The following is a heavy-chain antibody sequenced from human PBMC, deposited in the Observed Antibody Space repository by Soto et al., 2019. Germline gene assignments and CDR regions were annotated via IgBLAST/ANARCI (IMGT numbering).Heavy chain of an antibody. D-gene: IGHD2-2*02. CDR1: GYTFTRDA. V-gene: IGHV1-3*01. CDR2: INAGNGNT. Sequence: GSVKVSCQASGYTFTRDAVHWLRQAPLQTLEWMGWINAGNGNTKYSQKFQGRVTITRDTSASTAYMELSSLRSEDTAVYYCARDPIVVVPAAIPDAFDIWGQGTMVTGSS. J-gene: IGHJ3*02. CDR3: ARDPIVVVPAAIPDAFDI.